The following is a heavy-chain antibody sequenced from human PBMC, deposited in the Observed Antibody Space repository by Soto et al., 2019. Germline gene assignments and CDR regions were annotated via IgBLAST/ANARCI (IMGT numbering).Heavy chain of an antibody. J-gene: IGHJ4*02. CDR1: GFTFSDFE. V-gene: IGHV3-30-3*01. Sequence: GASLRLSCSAAGFTFSDFEMYWIRQAPGKGLDWVSFLSYDGSNQYYAGSVKGRFTISRDNSKNTRFLLMSSLRPEDTAVYVCATRTGTAPRFDFWGQGT. CDR2: LSYDGSNQ. D-gene: IGHD1-7*01. CDR3: ATRTGTAPRFDF.